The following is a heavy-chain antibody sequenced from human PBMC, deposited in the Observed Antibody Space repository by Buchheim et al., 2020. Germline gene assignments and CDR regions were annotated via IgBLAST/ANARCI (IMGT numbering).Heavy chain of an antibody. J-gene: IGHJ4*02. D-gene: IGHD3-22*01. CDR2: ILGSGSST. CDR1: GFTFSSDA. V-gene: IGHV3-23*01. CDR3: TKAHDTSGYYPFVY. Sequence: EVQLLESGGGLVQPGGSLRLSCAASGFTFSSDAMSWVRQAPGKGLEWVSAILGSGSSTYYADSVKGRFIISRDNSKNTLYLQMNSLRVEDTAVYYCTKAHDTSGYYPFVYGGQGTL.